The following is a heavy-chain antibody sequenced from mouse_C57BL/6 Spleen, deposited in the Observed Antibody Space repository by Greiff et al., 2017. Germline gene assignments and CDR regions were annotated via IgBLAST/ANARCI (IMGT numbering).Heavy chain of an antibody. CDR3: ARANYGYAWFAY. D-gene: IGHD2-2*01. V-gene: IGHV1-18*01. J-gene: IGHJ3*01. CDR2: INPNNGGT. CDR1: GYTFTDYN. Sequence: EVQLQQSGPELVKPGASVKISCKASGYTFTDYNMDWVKQSHGKSLEWIGDINPNNGGTIYNQKFKGKATLTVDKSSSTAYMELRRLTSEDTAVYDCARANYGYAWFAYWGQGTLVTVSA.